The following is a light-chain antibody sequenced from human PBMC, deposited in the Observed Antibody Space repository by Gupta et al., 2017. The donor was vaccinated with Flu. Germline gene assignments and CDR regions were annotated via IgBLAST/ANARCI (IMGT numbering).Light chain of an antibody. J-gene: IGLJ3*02. CDR3: SSYTSFSTLV. CDR2: EVR. V-gene: IGLV2-14*01. CDR1: NSDVGGYNF. Sequence: QSALTQPASVSGSPGQSITISCTGTNSDVGGYNFVSWYQQYPGKAPKLIIYEVRNRPSGVSNRFSCSKSGNTASLTISGLQAEDDADYYCSSYTSFSTLVFGGGTKLTVL.